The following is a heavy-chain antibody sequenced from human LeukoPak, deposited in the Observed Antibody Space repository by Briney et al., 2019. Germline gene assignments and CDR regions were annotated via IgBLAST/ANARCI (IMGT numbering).Heavy chain of an antibody. Sequence: SETLSLTCTVSRGSISNFYWSWIRQPAGKGLECIGRIYTTGSTNYNPSLKSRVTMSVDTSKNQFSLNLSSVTAADTAVYYCARGASSGWANFRYWGQGTLVTVSS. V-gene: IGHV4-4*07. CDR2: IYTTGST. CDR3: ARGASSGWANFRY. D-gene: IGHD6-19*01. CDR1: RGSISNFY. J-gene: IGHJ4*02.